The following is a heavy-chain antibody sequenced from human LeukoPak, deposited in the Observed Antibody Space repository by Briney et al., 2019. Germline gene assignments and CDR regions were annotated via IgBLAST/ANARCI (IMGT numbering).Heavy chain of an antibody. D-gene: IGHD6-19*01. Sequence: SETLSLTCTVSGGSISSYYWSWIRQPPGKGLEWIGYIYYSGSTNYNPSLKSRVTISVDTSKNQFSLKLSSVTAADTAVYYCARGASSGWPNWFDPWGQGTLVTVSS. CDR1: GGSISSYY. J-gene: IGHJ5*02. CDR2: IYYSGST. CDR3: ARGASSGWPNWFDP. V-gene: IGHV4-59*12.